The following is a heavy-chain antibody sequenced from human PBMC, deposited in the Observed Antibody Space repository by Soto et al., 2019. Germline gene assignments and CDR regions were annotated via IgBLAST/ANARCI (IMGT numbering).Heavy chain of an antibody. Sequence: GASVKVSRKASGYTFTSYCISWVRQAPGQGLEWMGWISAYNGNTNYAQKLQGRVTMTTDTSTSTAYMELRSLRSDDTAVYYCARVSDSSGYYLNWFDPWGQGTLVTVSS. V-gene: IGHV1-18*01. CDR3: ARVSDSSGYYLNWFDP. CDR1: GYTFTSYC. J-gene: IGHJ5*02. D-gene: IGHD3-22*01. CDR2: ISAYNGNT.